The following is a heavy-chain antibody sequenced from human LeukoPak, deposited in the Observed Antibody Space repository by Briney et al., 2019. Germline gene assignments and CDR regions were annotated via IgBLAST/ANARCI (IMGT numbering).Heavy chain of an antibody. V-gene: IGHV3-7*03. CDR1: GFIFSSYS. J-gene: IGHJ4*02. CDR2: IKQDGSEK. CDR3: ARARVVTKWIDY. Sequence: GGSLRLSCAASGFIFSSYSMSWVRQAPGKGLEWVANIKQDGSEKYYVDSVKGRFTISRDNAKNSLYLQMNSLRAEDTAAYYCARARVVTKWIDYWGQGTLVTVSS. D-gene: IGHD2-21*02.